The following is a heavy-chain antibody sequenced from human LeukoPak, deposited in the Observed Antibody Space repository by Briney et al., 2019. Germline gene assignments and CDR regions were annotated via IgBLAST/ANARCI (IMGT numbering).Heavy chain of an antibody. CDR1: GFTFSAYW. D-gene: IGHD6-13*01. V-gene: IGHV3-7*01. CDR2: IKLDESEE. J-gene: IGHJ4*02. Sequence: PGGSLRLSCAASGFTFSAYWMTWVRQAPGKGLEWVANIKLDESEEYYVDSVKGRFTISRDNAKNSLYLQMNSLRAEDTAVYYCARISSSWYVFDYWGQGTLVTV. CDR3: ARISSSWYVFDY.